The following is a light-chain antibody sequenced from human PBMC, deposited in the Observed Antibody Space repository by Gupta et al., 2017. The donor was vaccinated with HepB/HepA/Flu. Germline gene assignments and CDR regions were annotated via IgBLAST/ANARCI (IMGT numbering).Light chain of an antibody. J-gene: IGLJ2*01. CDR1: SSNIGNNY. CDR3: GTWDSSLSAVV. Sequence: QSVLTQPPSVSAAPGQKVTISCSGSSSNIGNNYVSWYQQLPGTAPKLLSYDNNKRPSGIPDRFSGSKSGTSATLGITGLQTGDEAEYDCGTWDSSLSAVVFGGGTKLTVL. CDR2: DNN. V-gene: IGLV1-51*01.